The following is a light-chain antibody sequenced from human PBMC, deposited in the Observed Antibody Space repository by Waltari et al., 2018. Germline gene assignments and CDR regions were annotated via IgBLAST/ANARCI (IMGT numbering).Light chain of an antibody. J-gene: IGKJ1*01. CDR1: QSISSN. Sequence: EIVMTQSPATLSVSPGERATLSCRASQSISSNLAWYQQKPGQAPRLLFYGASNRATGIPARFSGSGSGTEFTLTINSMQSEDFAVYYCQQYNNWPRMFGQGTKVEIK. CDR2: GAS. V-gene: IGKV3-15*01. CDR3: QQYNNWPRM.